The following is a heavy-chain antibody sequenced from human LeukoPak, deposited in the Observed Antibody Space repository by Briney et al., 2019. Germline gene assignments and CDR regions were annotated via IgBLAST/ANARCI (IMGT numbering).Heavy chain of an antibody. Sequence: GGSLRLSCAACGFTFRSYAMSWVRQAPGKGLQWVSAISGSGGRTYYADSVKGRFTISRDNSKNTLYLQMNSLRAEDTAVYYCAKDPRSAYYYDSSGYYYFENWGQGTLVTVSS. CDR1: GFTFRSYA. D-gene: IGHD3-22*01. CDR3: AKDPRSAYYYDSSGYYYFEN. V-gene: IGHV3-23*01. CDR2: ISGSGGRT. J-gene: IGHJ4*02.